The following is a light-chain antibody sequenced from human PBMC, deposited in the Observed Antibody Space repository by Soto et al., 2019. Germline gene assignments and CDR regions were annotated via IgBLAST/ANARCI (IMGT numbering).Light chain of an antibody. CDR1: SSDVGGYNF. V-gene: IGLV2-14*01. CDR3: SSYTSISTYV. CDR2: DVT. J-gene: IGLJ1*01. Sequence: QSALTQPASVSGSPGQSITISCTGTSSDVGGYNFVSWYQQHPDKAPKLMIYDVTNRPSGVSNRFSGSKSGNTASLTISGLQAEDEADYYCSSYTSISTYVFGPGTKLTVL.